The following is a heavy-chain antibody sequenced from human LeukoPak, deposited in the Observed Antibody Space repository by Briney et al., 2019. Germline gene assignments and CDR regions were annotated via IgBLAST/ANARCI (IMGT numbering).Heavy chain of an antibody. CDR1: GFTFTDYY. Sequence: PGGSLRLSCAASGFTFTDYYMSWIRQAPGKGLEWLSYISSTSTSTIYADSVKGRFTISRDNATNSLYLQMNSLRAEDTAVYYCARGQYSFDSWGQGTLVTVSS. V-gene: IGHV3-11*06. CDR2: ISSTSTST. D-gene: IGHD6-19*01. J-gene: IGHJ4*02. CDR3: ARGQYSFDS.